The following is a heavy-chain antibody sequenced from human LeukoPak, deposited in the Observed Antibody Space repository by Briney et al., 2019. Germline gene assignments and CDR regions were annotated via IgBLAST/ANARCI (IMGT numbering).Heavy chain of an antibody. J-gene: IGHJ4*02. CDR3: ATEYGSGSYYNPYGY. V-gene: IGHV1-18*01. CDR1: GYTFTSYG. Sequence: ASVKVSCTASGYTFTSYGISWVRQAPGQGLEWMGWISAYNGNTNYAQKLQGRVTMTTDTSTSTAYMELRSLRSDDTAVYYCATEYGSGSYYNPYGYWGQGTLVTVSS. D-gene: IGHD3-10*01. CDR2: ISAYNGNT.